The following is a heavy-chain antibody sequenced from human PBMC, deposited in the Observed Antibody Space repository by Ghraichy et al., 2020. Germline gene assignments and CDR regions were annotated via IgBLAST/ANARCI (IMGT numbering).Heavy chain of an antibody. CDR3: ARDRGGGSSGWFDP. Sequence: GSLSLTCTVSGGSVSSGSYYWSWIRQPPGKGLAWIGYIYYSGSTNYNPSLKSRVTISVDTSKNQFSLKLSSVTAADTAVYYCARDRGGGSSGWFDPWGQGTLVTVSS. J-gene: IGHJ5*02. D-gene: IGHD2-15*01. CDR2: IYYSGST. V-gene: IGHV4-61*01. CDR1: GGSVSSGSYY.